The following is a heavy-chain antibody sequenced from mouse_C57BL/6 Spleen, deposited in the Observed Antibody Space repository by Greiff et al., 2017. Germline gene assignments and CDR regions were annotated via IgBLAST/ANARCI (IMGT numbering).Heavy chain of an antibody. D-gene: IGHD2-4*01. CDR2: ISSGSSTI. V-gene: IGHV5-17*01. CDR1: GFTFSDYG. J-gene: IGHJ2*01. Sequence: EVQRVESGGGLVKPGGSLKLSCAASGFTFSDYGMHWVRQAPEKGLEWVAYISSGSSTIYYADTVKGRFTISRDNAKNTLFLQMTSLRSEDTAMYYWARAPIYYDYDYFDYWGQGTTLTVSS. CDR3: ARAPIYYDYDYFDY.